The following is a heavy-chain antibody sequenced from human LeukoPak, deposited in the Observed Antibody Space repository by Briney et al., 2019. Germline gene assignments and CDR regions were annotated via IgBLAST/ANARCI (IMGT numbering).Heavy chain of an antibody. J-gene: IGHJ4*02. Sequence: SETLSLTCTVSGGSISSSSYYWGWIRQSPGKGLEWIVSIYYSGSTYYNPSLKSRVTISVDTSKNQFSLKLSSVTVADTAVYYCASTPIVVVVAATYWGQGTLVTVSS. D-gene: IGHD2-15*01. CDR3: ASTPIVVVVAATY. CDR2: IYYSGST. V-gene: IGHV4-39*01. CDR1: GGSISSSSYY.